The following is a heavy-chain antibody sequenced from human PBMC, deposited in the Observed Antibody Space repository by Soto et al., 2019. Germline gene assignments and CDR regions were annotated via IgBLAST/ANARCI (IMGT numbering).Heavy chain of an antibody. Sequence: GGSHRLSSTASGFTCISYAIQWVRQAPGKGLEWVAVISNDGSNKYYGDSVEGRFTISRDNSENTLYLQMNSLRPEDTAVYYCTRGTDTASCPNYWGQGTLVTVSS. CDR3: TRGTDTASCPNY. V-gene: IGHV3-30-3*01. D-gene: IGHD5-18*01. J-gene: IGHJ4*02. CDR1: GFTCISYA. CDR2: ISNDGSNK.